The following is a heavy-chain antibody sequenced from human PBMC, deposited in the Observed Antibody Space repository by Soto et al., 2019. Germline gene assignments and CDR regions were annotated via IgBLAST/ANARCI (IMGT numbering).Heavy chain of an antibody. Sequence: EVQLVESGGGLVQPGGSLRLSCSASGFTFSSYAMHWVRQAPGKGLEYVSAISSNGGSTYYADSVKGRFTISRDNSKNTLYRQMSSLRAEDTAVYYCVKGIVVVVAAPLDYWGQGTLVTVSS. V-gene: IGHV3-64D*08. CDR3: VKGIVVVVAAPLDY. CDR2: ISSNGGST. J-gene: IGHJ4*02. CDR1: GFTFSSYA. D-gene: IGHD2-15*01.